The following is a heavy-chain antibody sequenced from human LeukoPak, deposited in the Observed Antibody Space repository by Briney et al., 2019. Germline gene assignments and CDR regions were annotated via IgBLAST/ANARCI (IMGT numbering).Heavy chain of an antibody. D-gene: IGHD3-3*01. V-gene: IGHV1-8*02. Sequence: GASVKVSCKASGYTFTGYYMHWVRQAPGQGLEWMGWINPNSGNTGYAQKFQGRVTMTRNTSISTAYMELSSLRSEDTAVYYCARSMQYYDFWSGYFVSASLIYYYYYGMDVWGQGTTVTVSS. J-gene: IGHJ6*02. CDR2: INPNSGNT. CDR1: GYTFTGYY. CDR3: ARSMQYYDFWSGYFVSASLIYYYYYGMDV.